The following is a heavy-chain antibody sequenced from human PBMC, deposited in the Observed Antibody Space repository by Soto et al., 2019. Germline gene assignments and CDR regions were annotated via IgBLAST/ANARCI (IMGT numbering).Heavy chain of an antibody. V-gene: IGHV3-23*01. CDR1: GFTFSSYA. D-gene: IGHD3-22*01. J-gene: IGHJ4*02. CDR2: ISVSGGST. CDR3: AKNVRDDSSGYPGY. Sequence: EVQLLESGGGLVQPGGSLSLSCAASGFTFSSYAMSWVRQAPGKGLEWVSAISVSGGSTYYADSVKGRFTIARNNSRNTPYLQMNSLRAGDTAVYYFAKNVRDDSSGYPGYWGQGTLVTVSS.